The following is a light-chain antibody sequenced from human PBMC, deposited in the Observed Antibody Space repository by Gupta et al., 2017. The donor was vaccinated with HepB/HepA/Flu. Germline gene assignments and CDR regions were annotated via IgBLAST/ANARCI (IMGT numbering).Light chain of an antibody. Sequence: EIVMTQSPATLSVSPGERATLSCTASQSIGSSLAWYQHKGGQAPRVVIHGASTRATGIPARFSGSGSGTEFTLTISSLQSEDFAVYYCQQYNNWPLTFGQGTKLEIK. CDR2: GAS. V-gene: IGKV3-15*01. CDR3: QQYNNWPLT. CDR1: QSIGSS. J-gene: IGKJ2*01.